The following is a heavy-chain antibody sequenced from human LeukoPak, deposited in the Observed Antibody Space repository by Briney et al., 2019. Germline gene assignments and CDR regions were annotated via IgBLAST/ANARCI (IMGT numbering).Heavy chain of an antibody. D-gene: IGHD3-10*01. CDR1: GFTFSSYG. V-gene: IGHV3-30*02. CDR3: AKDSLFGELGRYYFDY. Sequence: GGSLRLSCAASGFTFSSYGMHWVRQAPGKGLEWVAFIRYDGSNKYYADSVKGRFTISRDNSKNTLYLQMNSLRAEDTAVYYCAKDSLFGELGRYYFDYWGQGTLVTVSS. CDR2: IRYDGSNK. J-gene: IGHJ4*02.